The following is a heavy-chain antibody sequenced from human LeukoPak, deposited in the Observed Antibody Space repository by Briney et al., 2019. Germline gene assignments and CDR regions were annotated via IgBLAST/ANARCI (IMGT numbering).Heavy chain of an antibody. D-gene: IGHD5-18*01. V-gene: IGHV3-23*01. Sequence: PGGSLRLSCAASGFTFSSYAMTWVRQAPGKGLEWVSTISGSGGSTYYTDPVKGRFTISRDNSKNTLYLQMNSLRAEDTAVYYCTKDRLTGYSFGYSYFDYWGQGTLVTVSS. CDR3: TKDRLTGYSFGYSYFDY. CDR1: GFTFSSYA. J-gene: IGHJ4*02. CDR2: ISGSGGST.